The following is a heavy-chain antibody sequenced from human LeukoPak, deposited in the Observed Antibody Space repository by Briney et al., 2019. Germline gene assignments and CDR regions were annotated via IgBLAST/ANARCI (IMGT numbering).Heavy chain of an antibody. V-gene: IGHV3-66*01. CDR2: IYRGGTT. Sequence: GGSLRLSCAASGFTFSNAWMSWVRQAPGKGLEWVSVIYRGGTTYYAGSVKDRFTVSRDISKNTLYLQMNSLRAEDTAVYYCARKMTSVTTFDYWGQGTLVTVSS. CDR1: GFTFSNAW. J-gene: IGHJ4*02. D-gene: IGHD4-17*01. CDR3: ARKMTSVTTFDY.